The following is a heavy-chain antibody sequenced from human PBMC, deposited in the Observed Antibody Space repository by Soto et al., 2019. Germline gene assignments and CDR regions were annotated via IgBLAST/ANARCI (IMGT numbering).Heavy chain of an antibody. Sequence: PGGSLRPPCAASGFTFSSYAMSWVRPAPGKGMEGVSAISGSGASTYYADSVKGRFTTSRDNSKTTLYLQMTSLRAEDTAVYYGAKDPVEYSSSAGYYFDYWGQGTLVTVSS. CDR1: GFTFSSYA. CDR2: ISGSGAST. D-gene: IGHD6-6*01. V-gene: IGHV3-23*01. J-gene: IGHJ4*02. CDR3: AKDPVEYSSSAGYYFDY.